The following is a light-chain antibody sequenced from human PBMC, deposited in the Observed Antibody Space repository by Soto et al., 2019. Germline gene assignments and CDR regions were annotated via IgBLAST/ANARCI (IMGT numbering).Light chain of an antibody. V-gene: IGKV3-15*01. CDR1: QSFISN. CDR2: GAY. Sequence: EIVMTQSPATLSVSPGERATLSCRASQSFISNLDWYQQKPGQAPRLLIYGAYARATGIPARFSGSGSGTEFTLTIRSLESEDSAVYYCQQYSRWRQWPFGQGNKV. J-gene: IGKJ1*01. CDR3: QQYSRWRQWP.